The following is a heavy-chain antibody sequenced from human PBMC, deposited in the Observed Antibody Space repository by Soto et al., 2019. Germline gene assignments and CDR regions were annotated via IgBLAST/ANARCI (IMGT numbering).Heavy chain of an antibody. CDR3: ARAGGLGAVAADY. V-gene: IGHV4-30-2*01. D-gene: IGHD6-19*01. CDR2: IYYSGST. CDR1: GGSISSGGYS. J-gene: IGHJ4*02. Sequence: QLQLQESGSGLVKPSQTLSLTCAVSGGSISSGGYSWSWIRQPPGKGLEWIGYIYYSGSTYYNPSLKSRVTISVDRSKNQFSLKLSSVTAADTAVYYCARAGGLGAVAADYWGQGTLVTVSS.